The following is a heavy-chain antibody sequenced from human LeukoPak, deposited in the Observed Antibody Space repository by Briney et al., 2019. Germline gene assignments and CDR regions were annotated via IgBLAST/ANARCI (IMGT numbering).Heavy chain of an antibody. CDR3: ARDPDSSGWYFTYFDY. D-gene: IGHD6-19*01. V-gene: IGHV3-21*01. J-gene: IGHJ4*02. Sequence: PGGSLRLSCAASGFTFSSYSMNWVRQAPGKGLEWVSSISRSKNIYYADSVKGRFTISRDNSKNTLYLQMNSLRAEDTAVYYCARDPDSSGWYFTYFDYWGQGTLVTVSS. CDR2: ISRSKNI. CDR1: GFTFSSYS.